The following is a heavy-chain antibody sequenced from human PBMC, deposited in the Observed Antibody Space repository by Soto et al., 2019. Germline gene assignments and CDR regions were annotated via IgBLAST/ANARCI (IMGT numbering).Heavy chain of an antibody. CDR3: ARTIDV. V-gene: IGHV3-48*02. CDR1: GFTFSSYR. J-gene: IGHJ6*02. Sequence: EVQLVESGEGLVQPGGSLRLSCAASGFTFSSYRMTWVRQAPGKGLEWVSYIGGSSGSTYYADSVKGRFTISRDNAKNSLYLQMNSLRDEDTALYYCARTIDVWGQGTTVTVSS. CDR2: IGGSSGST.